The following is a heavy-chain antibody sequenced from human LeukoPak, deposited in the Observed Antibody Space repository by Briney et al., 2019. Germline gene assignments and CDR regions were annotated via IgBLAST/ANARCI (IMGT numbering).Heavy chain of an antibody. Sequence: GGSLRLSCAASGFTVSSDYMSWVRQAPGKGLEWVSVIYSGGSTYYADSVKGRFTISRDNSKNTLYLQMNSLRAEDTAVYYCAGGGYYYDSSGYANWFGPWGQGTLVTVSS. J-gene: IGHJ5*02. D-gene: IGHD3-22*01. CDR2: IYSGGST. CDR3: AGGGYYYDSSGYANWFGP. CDR1: GFTVSSDY. V-gene: IGHV3-66*01.